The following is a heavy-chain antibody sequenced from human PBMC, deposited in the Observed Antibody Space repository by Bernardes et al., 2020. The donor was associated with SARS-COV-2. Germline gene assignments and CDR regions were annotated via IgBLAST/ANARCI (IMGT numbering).Heavy chain of an antibody. CDR2: ISYETSYGTTK. J-gene: IGHJ4*02. CDR1: GFTFSAYA. Sequence: LRLSCAASGFTFSAYAMNWVRQVPGKGLEWVACISYETSYGTTKYYADSVRGRFTISRDNSKNTLYLQMNSLRPEDTGLYYCVKDRSGGPAPYYFDSWGQGTLVTVSS. CDR3: VKDRSGGPAPYYFDS. D-gene: IGHD1-26*01. V-gene: IGHV3-30*18.